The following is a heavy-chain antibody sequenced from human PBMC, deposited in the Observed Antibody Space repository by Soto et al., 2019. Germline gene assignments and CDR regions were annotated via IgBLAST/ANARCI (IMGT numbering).Heavy chain of an antibody. CDR1: GDSVSSNSAG. D-gene: IGHD1-26*01. V-gene: IGHV6-1*01. J-gene: IGHJ4*01. CDR2: TYYRSKWYY. Sequence: SQTLLLTCAITGDSVSSNSAGWSWVRQSPSRGLEWLGRTYYRSKWYYEYAVSVRGRITINPDTSKNQYSLQLNSVTPEDTAVYFCARGEQYSGRIFDYWCQGTLVTVSS. CDR3: ARGEQYSGRIFDY.